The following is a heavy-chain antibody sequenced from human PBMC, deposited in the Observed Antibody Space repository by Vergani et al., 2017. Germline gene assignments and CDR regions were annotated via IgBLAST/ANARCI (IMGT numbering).Heavy chain of an antibody. D-gene: IGHD6-13*01. Sequence: EVQLVESGGGLVQPGRSLRLSCAASGFNFDDYAMHWVRQAPGKGLEWVSGISWNSGSIGYADSVKGRFTISRDNAKNSLYLQMNSLRAEDTALYYCAKAVLYSSSWTDAFDIWGQGTMVTVSS. V-gene: IGHV3-9*01. J-gene: IGHJ3*02. CDR2: ISWNSGSI. CDR1: GFNFDDYA. CDR3: AKAVLYSSSWTDAFDI.